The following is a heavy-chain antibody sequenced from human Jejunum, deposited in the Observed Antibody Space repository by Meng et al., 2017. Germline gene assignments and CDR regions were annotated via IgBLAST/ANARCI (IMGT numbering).Heavy chain of an antibody. CDR3: AQTDYFHY. Sequence: EVQLVESGGVLVQPGGSLRLSCAASGFTFSSKWMHWVRQAPGKGLVWVSRIRSDGSSTGYADSVKGRFIISRDNAKNTLYLQMNSLRAEDTAVYYCAQTDYFHYWGQGTLVTVSS. J-gene: IGHJ4*02. CDR1: GFTFSSKW. CDR2: IRSDGSST. V-gene: IGHV3-74*01.